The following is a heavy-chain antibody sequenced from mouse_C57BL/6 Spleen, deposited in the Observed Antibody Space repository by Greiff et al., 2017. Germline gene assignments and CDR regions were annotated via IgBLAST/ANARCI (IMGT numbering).Heavy chain of an antibody. CDR1: GFTFSSYG. V-gene: IGHV5-6*01. CDR3: ARHPLPGNSLFDY. J-gene: IGHJ2*01. Sequence: EVQLVESGGDLVKPGGSLKLSCAASGFTFSSYGMSWVRQTPDKRLEWVATISSGGSYTYYPDSVKGRFTISRDNAKNTLYLQMSSLKSEDTAMYYCARHPLPGNSLFDYWGQGTTLTVSS. D-gene: IGHD5-5*01. CDR2: ISSGGSYT.